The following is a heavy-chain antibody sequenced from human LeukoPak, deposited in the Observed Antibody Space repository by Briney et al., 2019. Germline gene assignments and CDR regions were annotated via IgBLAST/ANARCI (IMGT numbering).Heavy chain of an antibody. Sequence: PSETLSLTCTVSGGSISSSSCYWGWIRQPPGKGLEWIGSIYYSGSTNYNPSLKSRVTISVDTSKNQFSLKLSSVTAADTAVYYCARESKALLRAGNFDYWGQGTLVTVSS. D-gene: IGHD6-19*01. CDR3: ARESKALLRAGNFDY. CDR1: GGSISSSSCY. V-gene: IGHV4-39*07. CDR2: IYYSGST. J-gene: IGHJ4*02.